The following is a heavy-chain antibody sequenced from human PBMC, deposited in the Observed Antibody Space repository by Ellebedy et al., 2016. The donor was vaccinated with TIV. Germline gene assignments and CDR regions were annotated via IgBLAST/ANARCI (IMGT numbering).Heavy chain of an antibody. CDR2: IFYSGTT. Sequence: MPSETLSLTCTVSGGSMSTYYWNWIRQPPGKGLEWIGYIFYSGTTSYNPSIRSRVTITLDTSNNQFSLQLSSVTAADTALYYCERLAGCRLDCYTFDYWGQGNLVTVSS. D-gene: IGHD2-21*02. CDR3: ERLAGCRLDCYTFDY. V-gene: IGHV4-59*08. CDR1: GGSMSTYY. J-gene: IGHJ4*02.